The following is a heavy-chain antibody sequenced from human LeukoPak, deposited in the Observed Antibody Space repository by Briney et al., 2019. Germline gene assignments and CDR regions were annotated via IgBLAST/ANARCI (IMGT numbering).Heavy chain of an antibody. D-gene: IGHD1/OR15-1a*01. Sequence: GGSLRLSCAASGFTFSSYWMSWVRQAPGKGLEWVANIKQDGSEKYYVDSVKGRFTISRDNAKDSLYLQMNSLRAEDTAVYCCARSQTGGTFDFWGQGALVTVSS. CDR1: GFTFSSYW. J-gene: IGHJ4*02. V-gene: IGHV3-7*03. CDR3: ARSQTGGTFDF. CDR2: IKQDGSEK.